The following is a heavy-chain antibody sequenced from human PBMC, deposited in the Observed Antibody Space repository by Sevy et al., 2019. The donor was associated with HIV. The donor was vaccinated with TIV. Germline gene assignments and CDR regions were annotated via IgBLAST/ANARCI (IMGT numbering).Heavy chain of an antibody. CDR1: GFTFSSYG. D-gene: IGHD2-15*01. J-gene: IGHJ6*02. Sequence: GGSLRLSCAASGFTFSSYGMHWVRQAPGKGLEWVAVISYDGSNKYYADSVKGRFTISRDNSKNTLYLKMNSLRAEDTAVYYCAKDGGYCSGGSCPRDYYYYGMDVWGQGTTVTVSS. CDR2: ISYDGSNK. V-gene: IGHV3-30*18. CDR3: AKDGGYCSGGSCPRDYYYYGMDV.